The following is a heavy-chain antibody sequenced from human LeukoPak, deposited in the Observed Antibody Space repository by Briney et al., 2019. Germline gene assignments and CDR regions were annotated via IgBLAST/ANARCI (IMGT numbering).Heavy chain of an antibody. J-gene: IGHJ4*02. CDR2: ISYDGSNK. CDR3: ARGSDILTGYDY. D-gene: IGHD3-9*01. CDR1: GFTFSSYA. V-gene: IGHV3-30-3*01. Sequence: PGGSLRLSCAASGFTFSSYAMHWVRQAPGKGLEWVAVISYDGSNKYYADSVKGRFTISRDNSKNTLYLQMNSLRAEDTAVYYCARGSDILTGYDYWGQGTLVTVSS.